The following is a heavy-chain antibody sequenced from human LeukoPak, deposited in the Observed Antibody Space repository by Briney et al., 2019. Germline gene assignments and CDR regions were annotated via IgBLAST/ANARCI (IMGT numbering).Heavy chain of an antibody. CDR1: GFTFSSYS. Sequence: GGSLRLSCAASGFTFSSYSMNWVRQAPGKGLEWVSSISSSSSYIYYADSVKGRFTISRDNAKNSLYLQMNSLRAEDTAVYYCARTPTVAGNWFDPWGQGTLVTVSS. D-gene: IGHD6-19*01. J-gene: IGHJ5*02. V-gene: IGHV3-21*01. CDR3: ARTPTVAGNWFDP. CDR2: ISSSSSYI.